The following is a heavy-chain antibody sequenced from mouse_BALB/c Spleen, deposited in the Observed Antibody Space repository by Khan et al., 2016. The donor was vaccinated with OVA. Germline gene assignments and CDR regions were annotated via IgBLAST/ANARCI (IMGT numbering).Heavy chain of an antibody. CDR2: ISGDSNTI. CDR3: ATSYFYGYYFDY. D-gene: IGHD1-1*01. J-gene: IGHJ2*01. CDR1: GFTFSSYG. Sequence: EVQLVESGGDLVQPGGSRKLSCAASGFTFSSYGMHWVRQAPEKGLEWVANISGDSNTIYYADTVKGRFTISRDNPRNTLFLQMTSLMSEDTAMYYCATSYFYGYYFDYWGPGTTLTVSS. V-gene: IGHV5-17*02.